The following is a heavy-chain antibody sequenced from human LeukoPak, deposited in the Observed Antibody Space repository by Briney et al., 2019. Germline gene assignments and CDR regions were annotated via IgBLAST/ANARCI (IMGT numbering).Heavy chain of an antibody. Sequence: PSQTLSLACAISGDSVSSKSAAWNWIRQSPSRGLEWLGRTYYRSKWNNDYAVSVKGRITINPDTSKNQFSLQLNSVTPEDTAVYYCAREVPWVWNFDLWGRGTLVTVSS. D-gene: IGHD1-26*01. CDR1: GDSVSSKSAA. CDR3: AREVPWVWNFDL. V-gene: IGHV6-1*01. CDR2: TYYRSKWNN. J-gene: IGHJ2*01.